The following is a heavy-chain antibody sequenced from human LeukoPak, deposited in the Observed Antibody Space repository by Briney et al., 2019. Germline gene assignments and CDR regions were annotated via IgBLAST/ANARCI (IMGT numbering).Heavy chain of an antibody. Sequence: GESLKISCKTSGXMFTSYWISWVRQMPGKGLEWMGRIDPSDSHTNYSPSFQGHVTISVDKSISTAYLQWSSLKASDTAVYYCARYASYGTNWFDPWGQGTLVTVSS. D-gene: IGHD3-16*01. V-gene: IGHV5-10-1*01. CDR3: ARYASYGTNWFDP. CDR1: GXMFTSYW. J-gene: IGHJ5*02. CDR2: IDPSDSHT.